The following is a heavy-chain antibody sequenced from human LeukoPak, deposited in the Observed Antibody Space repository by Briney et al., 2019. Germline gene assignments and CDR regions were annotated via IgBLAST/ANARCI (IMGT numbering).Heavy chain of an antibody. CDR2: ISGSGGST. J-gene: IGHJ6*03. CDR3: AKRGSTSPRDYYYYMDV. D-gene: IGHD2-2*01. CDR1: GFTFSSYG. Sequence: GGSLRLSCAASGFTFSSYGMSWVRQAPGKGPEWVSAISGSGGSTYYADSVKGRFTISRDNSKNTLYLQMNSLRAEDTAVYYCAKRGSTSPRDYYYYMDVWGKGTTVTISS. V-gene: IGHV3-23*01.